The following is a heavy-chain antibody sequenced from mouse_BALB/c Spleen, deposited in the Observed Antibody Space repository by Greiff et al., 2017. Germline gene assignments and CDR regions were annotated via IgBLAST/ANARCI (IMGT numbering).Heavy chain of an antibody. D-gene: IGHD2-4*01. Sequence: DVQLVESGGGLVKPGGSLKLSCAASGFTFSDYYMYWVRQTPEKRLEWVATISDGGSYTYYPDSVKGRFTISRDNAKNNLYLQMSSLKSEDTAMYYCARGYDYGGGWCAYWGQGTLVTVSA. V-gene: IGHV5-4*02. J-gene: IGHJ3*01. CDR3: ARGYDYGGGWCAY. CDR2: ISDGGSYT. CDR1: GFTFSDYY.